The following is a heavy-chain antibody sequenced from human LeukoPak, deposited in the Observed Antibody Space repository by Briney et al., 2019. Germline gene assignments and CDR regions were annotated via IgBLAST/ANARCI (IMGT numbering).Heavy chain of an antibody. CDR1: GYTFTSYG. D-gene: IGHD3-10*01. J-gene: IGHJ4*02. CDR3: ARMELLWFGEFLYFDY. CDR2: ISAYNGNT. V-gene: IGHV1-18*01. Sequence: ASVKVSCKASGYTFTSYGISWVRQAPRQGLEWMGWISAYNGNTNYAQKLQGRVTMTTDTSTSTAYMELRSLRSDDTAVYYCARMELLWFGEFLYFDYWGQGTLVTVSS.